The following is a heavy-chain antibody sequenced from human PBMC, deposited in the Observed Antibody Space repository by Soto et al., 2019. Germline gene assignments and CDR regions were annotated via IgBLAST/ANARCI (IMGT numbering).Heavy chain of an antibody. CDR1: GFTFSSYV. CDR3: AKNIWGSYRWGTYAFDI. D-gene: IGHD3-16*02. V-gene: IGHV3-23*01. Sequence: GGSLRLSCAASGFTFSSYVMSWVRQAPGKGLEWVSAISGSGGSTYYADSVKGRFTISRDNSKNTLYLQMNSLRAEDTAVYYCAKNIWGSYRWGTYAFDIWGQGTMVTVSS. J-gene: IGHJ3*02. CDR2: ISGSGGST.